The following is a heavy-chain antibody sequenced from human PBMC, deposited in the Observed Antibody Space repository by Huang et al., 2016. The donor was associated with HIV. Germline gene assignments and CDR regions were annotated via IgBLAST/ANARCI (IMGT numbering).Heavy chain of an antibody. J-gene: IGHJ6*02. CDR3: ARAYCGGDCYPGVTYRNGMDV. CDR1: GFSFGSYN. D-gene: IGHD2-21*02. Sequence: QLVESGGGLVRPGGSLRISCATSGFSFGSYNMNWVRQAPWRGWGWVSAISGSSNYIDYADSVKGRFTISRDNVKKSLYLQMHSLRADDTAVYYCARAYCGGDCYPGVTYRNGMDVWGQGTTVTVSS. V-gene: IGHV3-21*01. CDR2: ISGSSNYI.